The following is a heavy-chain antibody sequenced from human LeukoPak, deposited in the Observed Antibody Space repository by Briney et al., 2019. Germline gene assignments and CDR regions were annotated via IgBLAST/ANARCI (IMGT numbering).Heavy chain of an antibody. V-gene: IGHV3-33*03. D-gene: IGHD1-26*01. CDR3: ATGGTYFDC. CDR1: GFTFSSYP. Sequence: GGSLRLSCAASGFTFSSYPMHWVRQAPGKGLEWVAVIWYDGSNKDYADSVKGRFTISRDNAKNSLYLQMNSLRAEDTAVYYCATGGTYFDCWGQGTLVTVSS. CDR2: IWYDGSNK. J-gene: IGHJ4*02.